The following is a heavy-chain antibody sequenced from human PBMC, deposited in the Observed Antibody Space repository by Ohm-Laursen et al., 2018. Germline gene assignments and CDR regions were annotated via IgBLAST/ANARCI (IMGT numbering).Heavy chain of an antibody. J-gene: IGHJ6*02. CDR2: IWYDGSNK. CDR3: ARDALWFGYYGMDV. CDR1: GFTFSSYG. Sequence: RSLRLSCAVSGFTFSSYGMHWVRQAPGKGLEWVAVIWYDGSNKYYADSVKGRFTISRDNSKNTLYLQMNSLRAEDTAVYYCARDALWFGYYGMDVWGQGTTVTVSS. V-gene: IGHV3-33*01. D-gene: IGHD3-10*01.